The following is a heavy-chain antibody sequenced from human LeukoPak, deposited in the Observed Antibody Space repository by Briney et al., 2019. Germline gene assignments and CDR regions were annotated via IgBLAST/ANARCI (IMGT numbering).Heavy chain of an antibody. CDR2: INPNSGGT. CDR3: ARGAKYCGGDCYWKFAFDI. D-gene: IGHD2-21*02. Sequence: GASVKVSCKASGYTFTGYYMHWVRQAPGQGLEWMGWINPNSGGTNYAQKFQGRVTMTRDTSISTAYMELSSLGSEDTAVYYCARGAKYCGGDCYWKFAFDIWGQGTMVTVSS. CDR1: GYTFTGYY. V-gene: IGHV1-2*02. J-gene: IGHJ3*02.